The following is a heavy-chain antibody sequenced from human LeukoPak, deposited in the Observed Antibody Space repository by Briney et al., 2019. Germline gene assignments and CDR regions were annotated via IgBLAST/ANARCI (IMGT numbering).Heavy chain of an antibody. CDR2: ISAYNGNT. Sequence: ASVKVSCKASGYTFTSYGISWVRQAPGQGLEWMGWISAYNGNTNYAQKLQGRVTMTTDTSTSTAYMELRSLRSDDTAVCYCARDRGYYDSSGYPQGFDYWGQGTLVTVSS. CDR3: ARDRGYYDSSGYPQGFDY. D-gene: IGHD3-22*01. V-gene: IGHV1-18*01. J-gene: IGHJ4*02. CDR1: GYTFTSYG.